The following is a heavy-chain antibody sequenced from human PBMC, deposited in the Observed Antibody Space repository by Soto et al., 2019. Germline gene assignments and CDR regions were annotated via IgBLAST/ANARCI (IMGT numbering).Heavy chain of an antibody. CDR2: IDSSGERA. CDR3: AKNCWSDLPLGGY. Sequence: EVQLLESGGGMVQPGGSLRLSCAASGFTFSSSAMSWVREAPGKGLEWVSGIDSSGERAQYADSVKGRFTISRDNSRNTLDLQMNSLRVDDTAVYFCAKNCWSDLPLGGYWGQGALVTVSS. CDR1: GFTFSSSA. D-gene: IGHD3-3*01. J-gene: IGHJ4*02. V-gene: IGHV3-23*05.